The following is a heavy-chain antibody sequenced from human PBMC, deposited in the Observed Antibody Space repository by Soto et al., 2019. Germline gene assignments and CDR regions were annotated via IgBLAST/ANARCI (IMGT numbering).Heavy chain of an antibody. Sequence: QVQLVQSGAEVRKPGSSVKVSCKASGDTFSFYSINWVRQAPGLGLEWMGRINPILSMSTYAQRFQGRVTMTADKSTSTAYMELCGLRSEDTAIYFCASSYGSGYRAFDYWGQGALVTVSS. CDR1: GDTFSFYS. CDR2: INPILSMS. V-gene: IGHV1-69*02. CDR3: ASSYGSGYRAFDY. J-gene: IGHJ4*02. D-gene: IGHD3-10*01.